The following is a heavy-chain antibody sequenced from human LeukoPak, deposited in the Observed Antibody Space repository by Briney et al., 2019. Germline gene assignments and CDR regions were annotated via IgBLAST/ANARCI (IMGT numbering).Heavy chain of an antibody. Sequence: ASVKVSCKASGYTFTSCDINWVRQATGQGLGWMGCMNPNSGNTGYGQSFQGRITMTRDISIGTAYMELSNLTSEDTAIYYCTRGSSGRRDNWGQGTLVTVSA. CDR3: TRGSSGRRDN. V-gene: IGHV1-8*01. J-gene: IGHJ4*02. D-gene: IGHD6-19*01. CDR1: GYTFTSCD. CDR2: MNPNSGNT.